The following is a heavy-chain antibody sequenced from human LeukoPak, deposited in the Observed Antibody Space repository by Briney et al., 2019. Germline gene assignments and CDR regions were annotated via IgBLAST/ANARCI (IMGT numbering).Heavy chain of an antibody. V-gene: IGHV4-34*01. CDR2: INHSGST. Sequence: SETLSLTCAVYGGSFSGYYWSWIRQPPGKGLEWIGEINHSGSTNYNPSLKSRVTISVDTSKNQFSLKLSSVTAADTAVYYCARALGWSRVLGWFDPWGQGTLVTVSS. CDR1: GGSFSGYY. CDR3: ARALGWSRVLGWFDP. J-gene: IGHJ5*02. D-gene: IGHD3-3*02.